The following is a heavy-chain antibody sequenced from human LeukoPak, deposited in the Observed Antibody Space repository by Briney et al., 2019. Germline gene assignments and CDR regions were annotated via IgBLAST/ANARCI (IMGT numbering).Heavy chain of an antibody. D-gene: IGHD1-14*01. CDR1: GFTVSSNY. Sequence: PGGSLRLSCAASGFTVSSNYMSWVRQAPGKGLEWVSVIYSGGSTYYADSVKGRFTISRDNAKNSLYLQMNSLRAEDTAVYYCARVSPEGPGGCYYGMDVWGQGTTVTVSS. CDR3: ARVSPEGPGGCYYGMDV. CDR2: IYSGGST. V-gene: IGHV3-53*01. J-gene: IGHJ6*02.